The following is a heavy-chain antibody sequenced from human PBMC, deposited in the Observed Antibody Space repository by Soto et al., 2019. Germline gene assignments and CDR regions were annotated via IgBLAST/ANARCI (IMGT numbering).Heavy chain of an antibody. CDR3: ASGSYTAFDI. CDR1: GGTFSSYA. Sequence: QVQLVQSGAEVKKPGSSVKVSCKASGGTFSSYAISWVRQAPGQGLEWMGGIIPIFGTANYAQKFQGRVTITADEPTNAAYIELSSLRSEDTAGYYYASGSYTAFDIWGQGKIVTVSS. J-gene: IGHJ3*02. CDR2: IIPIFGTA. D-gene: IGHD1-26*01. V-gene: IGHV1-69*12.